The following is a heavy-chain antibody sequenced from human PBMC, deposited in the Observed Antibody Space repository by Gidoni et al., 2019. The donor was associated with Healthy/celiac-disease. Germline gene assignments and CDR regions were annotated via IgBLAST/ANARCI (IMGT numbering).Heavy chain of an antibody. Sequence: EVQLVECGGGWVQTGRSLSISCAAPGCSFDDYAMHWVRQAPGKGLGWVSGISWNSGTIAYAASVKGRFTISRDNAKNSPYLQTHSLRAEHTALYYCAKGTYVILTGYLDSWGQGTLFPVSP. CDR1: GCSFDDYA. J-gene: IGHJ4*02. V-gene: IGHV3-9*01. D-gene: IGHD3-9*01. CDR2: ISWNSGTI. CDR3: AKGTYVILTGYLDS.